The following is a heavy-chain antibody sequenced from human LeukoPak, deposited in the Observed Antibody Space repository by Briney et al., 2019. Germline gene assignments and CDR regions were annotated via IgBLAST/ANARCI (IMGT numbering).Heavy chain of an antibody. J-gene: IGHJ3*02. CDR2: INPNTGGT. Sequence: ASVKVSCKASGYTFTSYGISWVRQAPGQGLEWMGWINPNTGGTKNAQKFQGRISMTRDTSISTAHMELSRLTSDDMAVYYCASHLLSLQQLVMGDAFDIWGQGTMVTVSS. D-gene: IGHD6-13*01. V-gene: IGHV1-2*02. CDR3: ASHLLSLQQLVMGDAFDI. CDR1: GYTFTSYG.